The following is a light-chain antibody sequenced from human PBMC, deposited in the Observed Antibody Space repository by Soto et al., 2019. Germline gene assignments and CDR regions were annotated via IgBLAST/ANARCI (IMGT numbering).Light chain of an antibody. J-gene: IGKJ1*01. Sequence: DIQMTQSPSTLSASVGDRVTITCRASQSISSWLAWYQQKPGKAPKLLIYKSSSLESGVPSRFSGRGSGTGFPLTISSLQPDDFAAYYCQQYSDYPWTFGQGTKVEIK. CDR2: KSS. CDR3: QQYSDYPWT. V-gene: IGKV1-5*03. CDR1: QSISSW.